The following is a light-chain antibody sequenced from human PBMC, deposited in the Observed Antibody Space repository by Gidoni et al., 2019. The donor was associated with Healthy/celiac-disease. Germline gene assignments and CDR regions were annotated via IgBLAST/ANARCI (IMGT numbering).Light chain of an antibody. CDR3: SSYAGSNNLV. J-gene: IGLJ2*01. CDR2: EVS. CDR1: SRDVGGYNY. V-gene: IGLV2-8*01. Sequence: QSALTQPPSASGSPGQSVTISCTGPSRDVGGYNYVSWYQQHPGKAPKLMIYEVSTRPSGVPDRFSGSKSGNTASLTVSGLQAEDEADYYCSSYAGSNNLVFGGGTTLTVL.